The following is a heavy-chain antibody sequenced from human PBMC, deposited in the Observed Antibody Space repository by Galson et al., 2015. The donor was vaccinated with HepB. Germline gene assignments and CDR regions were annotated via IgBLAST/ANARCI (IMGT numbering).Heavy chain of an antibody. D-gene: IGHD5-12*01. CDR2: ISSSSSYT. V-gene: IGHV3-11*06. J-gene: IGHJ4*02. Sequence: SLRLSCAASGFTFSDYYMSWIRQAPGKGLEWVSYISSSSSYTNYADSVKGRFTISRDNAKNSLYLQMNSLRAEDTAVYYCARGGDIVATTALDYWGQGTLVTVSS. CDR3: ARGGDIVATTALDY. CDR1: GFTFSDYY.